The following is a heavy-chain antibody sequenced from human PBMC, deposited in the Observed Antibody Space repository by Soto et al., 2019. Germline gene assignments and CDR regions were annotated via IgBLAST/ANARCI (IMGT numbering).Heavy chain of an antibody. D-gene: IGHD5-12*01. Sequence: PGGSLSLSCAASGVTFTNYEMNWVRQAPGKGLEWISYISSSGKTISYADSVKGRFTISRDNAKNSLYLQMNSLRAEDTAVYYCARDPEKYSGSDLGIDYWGQGTLVTVSS. CDR3: ARDPEKYSGSDLGIDY. CDR1: GVTFTNYE. CDR2: ISSSGKTI. J-gene: IGHJ4*02. V-gene: IGHV3-48*03.